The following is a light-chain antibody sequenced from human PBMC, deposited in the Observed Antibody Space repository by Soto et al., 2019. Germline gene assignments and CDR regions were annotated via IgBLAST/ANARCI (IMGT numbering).Light chain of an antibody. Sequence: DIVMTQSPLSLPVTPGEPASISCRSSQSLLHSNGYNYLDWYLQKPGQSPQLLIYLGSNRSSGVPDRFSGSGSGTDFTLKISRXEAEDVGVYYCMQALQTPLTFGGWTKVDIK. CDR1: QSLLHSNGYNY. J-gene: IGKJ4*01. V-gene: IGKV2-28*01. CDR2: LGS. CDR3: MQALQTPLT.